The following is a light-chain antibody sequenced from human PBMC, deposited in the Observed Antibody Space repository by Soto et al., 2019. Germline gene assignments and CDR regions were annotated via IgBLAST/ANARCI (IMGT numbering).Light chain of an antibody. CDR3: QQYNNWPVT. V-gene: IGKV3-15*01. J-gene: IGKJ1*01. CDR1: QSVSSK. Sequence: EIVMTQSPATLSVSPGERATLSCRASQSVSSKLAWYQHKPGQAPRLLIYGASTRATGIPASFSGSGSGTEFTLTISSLQSEDFAVYYCQQYNNWPVTFGRGTKV. CDR2: GAS.